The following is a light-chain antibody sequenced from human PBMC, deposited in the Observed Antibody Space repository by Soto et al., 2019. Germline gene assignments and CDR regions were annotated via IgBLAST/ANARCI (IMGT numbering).Light chain of an antibody. CDR2: EVS. V-gene: IGLV2-14*01. J-gene: IGLJ1*01. CDR3: SSYTSSSTYV. Sequence: QSVLTQPAFVSGSPGQSIAISCTGTSSDIGGYNYVSWYQQHPGKAPKLMIYEVSNRPSGVSNRFSGSKSGNTASLTISGLQAEDEADYYCSSYTSSSTYVFGTGTKVTGL. CDR1: SSDIGGYNY.